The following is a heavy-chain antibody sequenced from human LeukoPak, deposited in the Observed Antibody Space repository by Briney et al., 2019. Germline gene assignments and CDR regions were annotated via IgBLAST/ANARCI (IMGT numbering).Heavy chain of an antibody. CDR3: KKKGGGYYDILTGHDVPFDY. D-gene: IGHD3-9*01. CDR1: GFTLSNYW. Sequence: GGSLRLSCAVSGFTLSNYWMYWVRQAPGKGLVWVSRINSDGSSTSYADSVKGRFTISRDNAKNTLYLQMNSLRAEDTAVYYFKKKGGGYYDILTGHDVPFDYWGQGTLVTVSS. CDR2: INSDGSST. J-gene: IGHJ4*02. V-gene: IGHV3-74*01.